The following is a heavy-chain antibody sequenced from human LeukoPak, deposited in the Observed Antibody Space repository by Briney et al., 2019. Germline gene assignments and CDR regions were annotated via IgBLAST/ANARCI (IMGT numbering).Heavy chain of an antibody. V-gene: IGHV4-38-2*02. D-gene: IGHD2-15*01. CDR3: ATMTRIGYCSGGSCYSGWFDP. Sequence: SETLSLTCTVSGYSISSGYYWGWIRPPPGKGLEWIGSIYHSGSTYYNPSLKSRVTISVDTSKNQFSLKLSSVTAADTAVYYCATMTRIGYCSGGSCYSGWFDPWGQGTLVTVSS. CDR2: IYHSGST. J-gene: IGHJ5*02. CDR1: GYSISSGYY.